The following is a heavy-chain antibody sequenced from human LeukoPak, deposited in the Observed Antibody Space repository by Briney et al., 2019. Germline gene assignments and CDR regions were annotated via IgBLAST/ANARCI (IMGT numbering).Heavy chain of an antibody. CDR3: ARAQGSYLSYYYYYMDV. CDR2: ISWNSGSI. CDR1: GFTFEDYA. Sequence: PGGSLRLSCAASGFTFEDYAMHWVRQAPGKGLEWVSGISWNSGSISYADSVKGRFTISRDNAKNSLYLQMNSLRAEDTAVYYCARAQGSYLSYYYYYMDVWGKGTTVTVSS. J-gene: IGHJ6*03. D-gene: IGHD1-26*01. V-gene: IGHV3-9*01.